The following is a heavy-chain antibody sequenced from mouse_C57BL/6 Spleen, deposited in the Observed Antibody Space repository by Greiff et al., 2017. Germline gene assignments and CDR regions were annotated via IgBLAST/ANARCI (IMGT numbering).Heavy chain of an antibody. CDR1: GYTFTSYW. D-gene: IGHD1-2*01. J-gene: IGHJ4*01. V-gene: IGHV1-69*01. CDR2: IDPSDSYT. Sequence: QVQLQQSGAELVMPGASVKLSCKASGYTFTSYWMHWVKQRPGQGLVWIGEIDPSDSYTNYNQKFKGKSTLTVDKSSSTAYMQLSSLTSEDSAVYYGARRDGAMDYWGQGTSVTVSS. CDR3: ARRDGAMDY.